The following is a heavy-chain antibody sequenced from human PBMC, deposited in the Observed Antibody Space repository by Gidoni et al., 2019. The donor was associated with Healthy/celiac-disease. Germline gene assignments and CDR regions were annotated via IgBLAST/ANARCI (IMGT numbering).Heavy chain of an antibody. CDR1: GGSFSGYY. J-gene: IGHJ4*02. V-gene: IGHV4-34*01. CDR3: ARAHSSSWYGGFDY. CDR2: INHSGST. D-gene: IGHD6-13*01. Sequence: QVQLQQWGPGLFTPSETLSLTCAVHGGSFSGYYWSWIRQPPGKGLEWIGEINHSGSTNYNPSLKSRVTISVDTSKNQFSLKLSSVTAADTAVYYCARAHSSSWYGGFDYWGQGTLVTVSS.